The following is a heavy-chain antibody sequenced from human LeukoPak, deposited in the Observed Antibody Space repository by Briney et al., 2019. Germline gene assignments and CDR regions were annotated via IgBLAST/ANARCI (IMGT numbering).Heavy chain of an antibody. Sequence: PGGSLRLSCAASGFTFSSYAMSWVRQAPGKGLEWVSVIRGSGGSTSYADSVKSRFTISTDNSRNTLYLQMNSLRAEDTAVYYCARPTGYCSGDSCFAPFDQWGQGTLVTVSS. J-gene: IGHJ4*02. CDR3: ARPTGYCSGDSCFAPFDQ. V-gene: IGHV3-23*01. CDR2: IRGSGGST. CDR1: GFTFSSYA. D-gene: IGHD2-15*01.